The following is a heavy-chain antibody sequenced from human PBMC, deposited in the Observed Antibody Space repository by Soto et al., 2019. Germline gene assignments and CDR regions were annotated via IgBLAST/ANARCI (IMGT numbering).Heavy chain of an antibody. CDR3: ARYLRAVPDSYYYDYMDV. J-gene: IGHJ6*03. CDR1: GYTFTSYG. Sequence: QVQLVQSGAEVKKPGASVKVSCKASGYTFTSYGISWVRQAPGQGLEWMGWISAYNGNTNYAQKLQGRVTMTTDTSTSTAYMELRSLRSDDTAVYYCARYLRAVPDSYYYDYMDVWGKGTTVTVSS. V-gene: IGHV1-18*01. CDR2: ISAYNGNT. D-gene: IGHD6-19*01.